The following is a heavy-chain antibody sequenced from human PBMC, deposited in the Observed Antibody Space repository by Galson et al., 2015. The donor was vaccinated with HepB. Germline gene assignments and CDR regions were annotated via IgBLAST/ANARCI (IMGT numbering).Heavy chain of an antibody. CDR3: ARDANYGDYDSTDAFDI. CDR1: GGTFSSYA. Sequence: SVKVSCKASGGTFSSYAISWVRQAPGQGLEWMGGIIPIFGIANYAQKFQGRVTITADESTSTAYMELSSLRSEDTAVYYCARDANYGDYDSTDAFDIWGQGTMVTVSS. V-gene: IGHV1-69*13. J-gene: IGHJ3*02. D-gene: IGHD4-17*01. CDR2: IIPIFGIA.